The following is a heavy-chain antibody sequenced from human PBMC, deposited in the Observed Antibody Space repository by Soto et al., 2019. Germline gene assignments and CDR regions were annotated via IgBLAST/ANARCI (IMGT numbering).Heavy chain of an antibody. Sequence: SLRLSCAASGFIFSNYDMHWVRQAPGKGLEWVAHISYDGSTTFSAASVKGRFTISRDNSKNTLYLQTNSLRPEDTAVYYCVKGKGGPADIDSWGQGTLVTVSS. V-gene: IGHV3-30*18. J-gene: IGHJ4*02. CDR1: GFIFSNYD. CDR2: ISYDGSTT. CDR3: VKGKGGPADIDS.